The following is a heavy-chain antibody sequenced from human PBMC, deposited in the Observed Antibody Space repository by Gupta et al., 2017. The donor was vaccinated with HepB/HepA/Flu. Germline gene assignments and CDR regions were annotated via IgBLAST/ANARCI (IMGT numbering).Heavy chain of an antibody. V-gene: IGHV3-23*01. J-gene: IGHJ4*02. CDR1: GFTFSSYA. CDR2: ISGSGGGT. D-gene: IGHD2-15*01. CDR3: AKGYGLYCSGGSCYVDY. Sequence: EVQLLESGGGLVQPGGSLRLSCAASGFTFSSYAMSWVRQAPGKGLEWVSGISGSGGGTYYADSVKGRFTISRDNSKNTLYLQMNSLRAEDTAVYYCAKGYGLYCSGGSCYVDYWGQGTLVTVSS.